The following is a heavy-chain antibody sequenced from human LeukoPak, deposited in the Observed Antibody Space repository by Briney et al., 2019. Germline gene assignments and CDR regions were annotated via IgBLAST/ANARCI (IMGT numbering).Heavy chain of an antibody. J-gene: IGHJ4*02. D-gene: IGHD3-10*01. CDR3: ARNTWFGAGITFDY. Sequence: SETLSLTCAVSGGSITSISYYWGWIRQPPGKGLQWIGCVSYSGNTYYNPSLKSRATISVATSKNQFSLKLRSLTPAHPGVYYCARNTWFGAGITFDYWGQETLVTVSS. V-gene: IGHV4-39*07. CDR2: VSYSGNT. CDR1: GGSITSISYY.